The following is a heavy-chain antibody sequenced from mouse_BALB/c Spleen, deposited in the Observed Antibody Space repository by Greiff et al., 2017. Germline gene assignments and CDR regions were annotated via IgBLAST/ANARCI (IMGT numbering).Heavy chain of an antibody. J-gene: IGHJ2*01. D-gene: IGHD1-1*02. CDR3: ARDGGQYYFDY. CDR1: GYTFTSYW. CDR2: INPSTGYT. Sequence: VQLQQSGAELAKPGASVKMSCKASGYTFTSYWMHWVKQRPGQGLEWIGYINPSTGYTEYNQKFKDKATLTADKSSSTAYMQLSSLTSEDSAVYYCARDGGQYYFDYWGQGTTLTVSS. V-gene: IGHV1-7*01.